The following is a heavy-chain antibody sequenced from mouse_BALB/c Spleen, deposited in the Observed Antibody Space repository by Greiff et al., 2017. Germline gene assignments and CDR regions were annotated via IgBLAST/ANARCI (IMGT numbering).Heavy chain of an antibody. Sequence: VKLQESGAELVRPGSSVKISCKASGYAFSSYWMNWVKQRPGQGLEWIGQIYPGDGDTNYNGKFKGKATLTADKSSSTAYMQLSSLTSEDSAVYFCARGGDGYDYFDYWGQGTTLTVSS. CDR3: ARGGDGYDYFDY. CDR1: GYAFSSYW. V-gene: IGHV1-80*01. J-gene: IGHJ2*01. D-gene: IGHD2-2*01. CDR2: IYPGDGDT.